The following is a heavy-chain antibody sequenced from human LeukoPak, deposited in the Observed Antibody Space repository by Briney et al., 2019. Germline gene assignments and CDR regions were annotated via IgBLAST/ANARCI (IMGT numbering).Heavy chain of an antibody. CDR1: GGSISSYY. J-gene: IGHJ1*01. D-gene: IGHD5-24*01. CDR2: IYTSGST. Sequence: PSETLSLTCTVSGGSISSYYWSWIRRPPGKGLEWIGYIYTSGSTNYNPSLKSRVTISVDTSKNQFSLRLSSVTAADTAVYYCARHTGGYNPFQYWGQGTLVTVSS. CDR3: ARHTGGYNPFQY. V-gene: IGHV4-4*09.